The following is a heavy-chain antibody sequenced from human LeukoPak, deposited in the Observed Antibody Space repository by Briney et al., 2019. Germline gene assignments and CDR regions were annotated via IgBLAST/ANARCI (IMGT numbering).Heavy chain of an antibody. D-gene: IGHD3-10*01. Sequence: PSEILSLTCAVYCGSFSGYYWSCIRQPPGKGLEGIGEINHRGSTNYNPSLKSRVTISVDTSKNQFSLKLSYVTAAETAVYYCAREGSTMVRGVIITDYYSYMDVWGKGTTVTVSS. J-gene: IGHJ6*03. V-gene: IGHV4-34*01. CDR1: CGSFSGYY. CDR2: INHRGST. CDR3: AREGSTMVRGVIITDYYSYMDV.